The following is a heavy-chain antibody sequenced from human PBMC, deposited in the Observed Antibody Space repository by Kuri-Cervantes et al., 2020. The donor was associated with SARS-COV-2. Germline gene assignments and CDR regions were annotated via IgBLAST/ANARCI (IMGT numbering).Heavy chain of an antibody. CDR2: VNHRGST. D-gene: IGHD5-12*01. J-gene: IGHJ4*02. Sequence: SETLSLTCAVYGGSFSGYYWNWIRQSPGKGLEWIGEVNHRGSTNYNPSLKSRVTISVDTSSKQFSLHLGSVTAADTAVYYCARLAPESPFDYWGQGTLVTVSS. CDR1: GGSFSGYY. CDR3: ARLAPESPFDY. V-gene: IGHV4-34*01.